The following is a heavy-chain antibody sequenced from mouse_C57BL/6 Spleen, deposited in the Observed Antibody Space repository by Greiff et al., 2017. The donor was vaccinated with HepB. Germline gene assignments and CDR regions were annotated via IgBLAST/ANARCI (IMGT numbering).Heavy chain of an antibody. CDR3: TTFITTVVASYYFDY. J-gene: IGHJ2*01. Sequence: EVQLQQSGAELVRPGASVKLSCTASGFNIKDAYMHWVKQRPEQGLEWIGWIDPENGDTEYASKFQGKATITADTSSNTAYLQLSSLTSEDTAVYYCTTFITTVVASYYFDYWGQGTTLTVSS. D-gene: IGHD1-1*01. CDR2: IDPENGDT. V-gene: IGHV14-4*01. CDR1: GFNIKDAY.